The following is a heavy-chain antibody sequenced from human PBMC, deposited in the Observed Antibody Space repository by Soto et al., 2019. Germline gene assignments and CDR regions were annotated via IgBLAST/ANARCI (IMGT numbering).Heavy chain of an antibody. D-gene: IGHD3-16*01. V-gene: IGHV1-69*12. J-gene: IGHJ6*02. CDR3: AQCLLGVNYYYSMDV. CDR2: IIPIFGTA. Sequence: QVQLVQSGAEVKKPGSSVKVSCKASGGIFSSYAINWVRQAPGQGLEWMGGIIPIFGTADYAQKFQGRVTITADQSTSTAYMELSSLRSEDTAVYYCAQCLLGVNYYYSMDVWGQGTTVTVSS. CDR1: GGIFSSYA.